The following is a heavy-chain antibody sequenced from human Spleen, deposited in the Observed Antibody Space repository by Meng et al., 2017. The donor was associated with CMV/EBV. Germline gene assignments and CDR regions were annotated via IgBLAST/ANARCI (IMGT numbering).Heavy chain of an antibody. CDR2: IYSSGST. CDR3: ARGGGCSSSSCDLDY. V-gene: IGHV4-39*01. D-gene: IGHD2-2*01. CDR1: GGSISSSSDY. J-gene: IGHJ4*02. Sequence: LPLAESGPGRVKPSEPLSLTCTVSGGSISSSSDYWGWIRQPPGKGLEWIGNIYSSGSTYYNPSLKSRVTVSVDTSEIQFSLRLSSVTAADTAVYYCARGGGCSSSSCDLDYWGQGVLVTVSS.